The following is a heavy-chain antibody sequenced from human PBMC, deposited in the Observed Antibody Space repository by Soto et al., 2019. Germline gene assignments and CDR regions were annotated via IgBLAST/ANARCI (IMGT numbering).Heavy chain of an antibody. J-gene: IGHJ5*02. V-gene: IGHV3-23*01. Sequence: GGSLRLSCAASGFTFSSYAMSWVRQAPGKGLEWVSAISSSGGSTFYADSVKGRFTISRDNSKNTLYLQMNSLRAADTAVYYCARQPTTGDTDLWFDPWGQGTLVTVSS. D-gene: IGHD2-21*01. CDR1: GFTFSSYA. CDR3: ARQPTTGDTDLWFDP. CDR2: ISSSGGST.